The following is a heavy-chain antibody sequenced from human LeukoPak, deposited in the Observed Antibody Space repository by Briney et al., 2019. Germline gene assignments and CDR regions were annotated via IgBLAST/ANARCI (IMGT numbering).Heavy chain of an antibody. CDR2: INHSGST. Sequence: PSETLSLTCAVYGGSFSGYYWSWIRQPPGKGLEWIAEINHSGSTNYNPSLKSRVTMSVDTSKNQFSLNLSSVTAADTAVYYCARVGCSGVTCYSRDFDFWGQGTLVTVSS. J-gene: IGHJ4*02. CDR3: ARVGCSGVTCYSRDFDF. D-gene: IGHD2-15*01. V-gene: IGHV4-34*01. CDR1: GGSFSGYY.